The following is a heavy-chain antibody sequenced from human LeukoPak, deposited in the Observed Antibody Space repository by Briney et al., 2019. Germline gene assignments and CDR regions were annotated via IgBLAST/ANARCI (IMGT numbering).Heavy chain of an antibody. CDR1: GGSISSYY. V-gene: IGHV4-59*08. CDR2: IYYSGST. D-gene: IGHD3-10*01. J-gene: IGHJ5*02. CDR3: ARSIYYYGSGSYDRWFDP. Sequence: PSETLSLTCTVSGGSISSYYWSWIRQPPGKGLEWIGYIYYSGSTNYNPSLKSRVTISVDTSKNQFSLKLSSVTAADTAVYYCARSIYYYGSGSYDRWFDPWGQGTLVTVSS.